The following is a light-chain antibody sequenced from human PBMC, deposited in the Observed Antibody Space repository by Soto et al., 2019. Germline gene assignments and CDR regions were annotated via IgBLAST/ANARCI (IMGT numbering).Light chain of an antibody. V-gene: IGKV3-15*01. CDR2: GAS. CDR1: QSISIN. J-gene: IGKJ1*01. CDR3: QQHNNWPPT. Sequence: EIVMTQSPATLSVSPGVRVTLSCRASQSISINLAWYQRKPGQSPRLLFSGASTRATGVPVRFSGSGSGTEFTLSISSLQSEDFAVYYCQQHNNWPPTFGQGTKVEIK.